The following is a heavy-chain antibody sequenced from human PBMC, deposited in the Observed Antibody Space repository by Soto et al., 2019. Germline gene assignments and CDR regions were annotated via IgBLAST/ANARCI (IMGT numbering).Heavy chain of an antibody. Sequence: GSLRLSCAASGFTFSSYAMSWVRQAPGKGLEWVSAISGSGGSTYYADSVKGRFTISRDNSKNTLYLQMNSLRAEDTAVYYCARPHYGDTDFDYWGQGTLVTVSS. CDR3: ARPHYGDTDFDY. V-gene: IGHV3-23*01. J-gene: IGHJ4*02. CDR2: ISGSGGST. CDR1: GFTFSSYA. D-gene: IGHD4-17*01.